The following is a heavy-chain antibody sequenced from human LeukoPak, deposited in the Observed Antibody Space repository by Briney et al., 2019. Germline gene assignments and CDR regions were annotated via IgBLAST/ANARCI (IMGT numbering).Heavy chain of an antibody. V-gene: IGHV3-30-3*01. D-gene: IGHD1-14*01. J-gene: IGHJ4*02. CDR3: ARDGSAAITSGSYFDY. CDR2: ISYDGSNK. Sequence: TGGSLRLSCAASGFTFSSYAMHWVRQAPGKGLEWVAVISYDGSNKYYADSVKGRFTISRDNSKNTLYLQMNSLRAEDTAVYYCARDGSAAITSGSYFDYWGQGTLVTVSS. CDR1: GFTFSSYA.